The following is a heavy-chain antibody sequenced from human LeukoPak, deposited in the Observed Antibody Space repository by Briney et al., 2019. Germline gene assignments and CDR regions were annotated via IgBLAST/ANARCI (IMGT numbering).Heavy chain of an antibody. Sequence: ASVKVSCKVSGYTLTELSMHWVRQGPGKGLEWMGGFDPEDGKTIYAQKFQGRVTITRDTSASTAYMELSSLRSEDTAVYYCARGSGGSSWYLDYWGQGTLVTVSS. D-gene: IGHD6-13*01. V-gene: IGHV1-24*01. CDR1: GYTLTELS. CDR2: FDPEDGKT. CDR3: ARGSGGSSWYLDY. J-gene: IGHJ4*02.